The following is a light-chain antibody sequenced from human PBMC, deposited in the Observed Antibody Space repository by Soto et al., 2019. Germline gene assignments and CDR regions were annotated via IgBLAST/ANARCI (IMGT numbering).Light chain of an antibody. V-gene: IGKV3-20*01. CDR2: GAS. Sequence: EIGLTQSPGTLSLSPGERATLACRASQSVSSSYLAWYQQKPGQAPRLLIYGASSRATGIPDRFSGSGSGTDFTLTISRLEPEDFAVYYCQQYGSSPPLTFGGGPKVEIK. CDR1: QSVSSSY. CDR3: QQYGSSPPLT. J-gene: IGKJ4*01.